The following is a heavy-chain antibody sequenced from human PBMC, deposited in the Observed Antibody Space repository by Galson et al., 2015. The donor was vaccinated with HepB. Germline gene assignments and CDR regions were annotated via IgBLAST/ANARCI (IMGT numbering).Heavy chain of an antibody. J-gene: IGHJ3*02. D-gene: IGHD3-22*01. V-gene: IGHV1-69*13. CDR1: GGTFSSYA. Sequence: SVKVSCKASGGTFSSYAISWVRQAPGQGLEWMGGIIPIFGTANYAQKFQGRVTITADESTSTAYMELSSLRSEDTAVYYCAGPNYYDSSGLLRGDAFDIWGQGTMVTVSS. CDR3: AGPNYYDSSGLLRGDAFDI. CDR2: IIPIFGTA.